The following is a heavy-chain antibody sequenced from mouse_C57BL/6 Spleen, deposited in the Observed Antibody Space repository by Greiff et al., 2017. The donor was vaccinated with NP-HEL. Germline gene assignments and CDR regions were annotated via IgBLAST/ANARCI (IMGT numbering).Heavy chain of an antibody. CDR2: IDPSDSET. CDR1: GSPFPSYW. V-gene: IGHV1-52*01. Sequence: QLQLKQPGAELLRPGSSVKLSSKASGSPFPSYWMHGVKQRPIQGLEWIGNIDPSDSETHYNQKFKDKATLTVDKSSSTAYMQLSSLTSEDSAVYYCARKESLDVWGTGTTVTVSS. CDR3: ARKESLDV. J-gene: IGHJ1*03.